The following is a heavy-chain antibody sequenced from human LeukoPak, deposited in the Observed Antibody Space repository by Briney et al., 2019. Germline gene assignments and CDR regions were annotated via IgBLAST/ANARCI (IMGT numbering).Heavy chain of an antibody. CDR3: ARGLGDLATNWFDP. D-gene: IGHD3-16*01. CDR2: MNPNSGNT. J-gene: IGHJ5*02. Sequence: ASVKVSCKASGYTFTSHDINWVRQATGQGLEWMGWMNPNSGNTGYAQKFQGRVTITRDTSISTAYMELSSLRSEDTAVYYCARGLGDLATNWFDPWGQGTLVTGSS. CDR1: GYTFTSHD. V-gene: IGHV1-8*03.